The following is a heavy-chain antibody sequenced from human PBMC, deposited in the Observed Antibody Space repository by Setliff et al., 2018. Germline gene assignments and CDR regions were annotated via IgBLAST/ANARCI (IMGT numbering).Heavy chain of an antibody. D-gene: IGHD3-22*01. V-gene: IGHV3-48*03. J-gene: IGHJ4*02. CDR3: AREPHDSSGPDY. CDR2: ISSRGSTI. Sequence: SLRLSCAASGFTSSDYEMSWVRQAPGKGLEWLSYISSRGSTILNADSVKGRFTISRDNAKKSLYLQMNSLRAEDTAVYYCAREPHDSSGPDYWGQGTLVTVSS. CDR1: GFTSSDYE.